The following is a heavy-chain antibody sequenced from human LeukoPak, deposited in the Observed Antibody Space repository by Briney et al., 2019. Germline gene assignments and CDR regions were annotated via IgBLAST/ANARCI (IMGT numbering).Heavy chain of an antibody. CDR1: GFTFSSYS. D-gene: IGHD1-26*01. J-gene: IGHJ6*03. CDR2: ISSSSSTI. CDR3: ARQGWERSPNYYCYMDV. V-gene: IGHV3-48*04. Sequence: PGGSLRLSCAASGFTFSSYSMNWVRQAPGKGLEWVSYISSSSSTIYYADSVKGRFTISRDNAKNSLYLQMNSLRAEDTAVYYCARQGWERSPNYYCYMDVWGKGTTVTVSS.